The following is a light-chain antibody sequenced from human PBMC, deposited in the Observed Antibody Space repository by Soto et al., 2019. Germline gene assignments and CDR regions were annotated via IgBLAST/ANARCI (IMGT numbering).Light chain of an antibody. CDR2: EDT. CDR3: CSYAGSSTWV. CDR1: SSDVGGYNL. V-gene: IGLV2-23*01. J-gene: IGLJ3*02. Sequence: QSALTQPASVSGSPGQSITISCTGTSSDVGGYNLVSWYKQYPGKAPKLMIYEDTKRPSGVSNRFSGSKSGYTASLTISGLQAEDEADYHCCSYAGSSTWVFGGGTKFTVL.